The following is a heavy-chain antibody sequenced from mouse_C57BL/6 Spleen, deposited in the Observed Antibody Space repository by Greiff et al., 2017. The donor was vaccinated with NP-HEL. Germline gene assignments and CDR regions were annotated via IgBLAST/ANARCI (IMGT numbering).Heavy chain of an antibody. CDR2: IYPGSGNT. CDR1: GYSFTSYY. D-gene: IGHD1-1*01. CDR3: ARRYYGSIDY. Sequence: VHLVESGPELVKPGASVKISCKASGYSFTSYYIHWVKQRPGQGLEWIGWIYPGSGNTKYNEKFKGKATLTADTSSSTAYMQLSSLTSEDSAVYYCARRYYGSIDYWGQGTTLTVSS. V-gene: IGHV1-66*01. J-gene: IGHJ2*01.